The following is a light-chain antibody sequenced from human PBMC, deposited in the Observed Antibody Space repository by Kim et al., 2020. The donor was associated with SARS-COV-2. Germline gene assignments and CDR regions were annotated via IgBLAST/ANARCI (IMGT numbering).Light chain of an antibody. Sequence: NFMLTQPHSVSESPGKTVTISCTRSSGSIASTNVQWYQQRPGTSTTAVIFENNQRPSGVPDRFSGSIDGSSNSASLTISGLKTEDEADYYCQSFDSNIQVFGGGTQLTVL. V-gene: IGLV6-57*01. CDR3: QSFDSNIQV. J-gene: IGLJ3*02. CDR1: SGSIASTN. CDR2: ENN.